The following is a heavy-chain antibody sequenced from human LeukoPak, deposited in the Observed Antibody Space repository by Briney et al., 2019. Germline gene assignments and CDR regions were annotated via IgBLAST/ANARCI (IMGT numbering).Heavy chain of an antibody. J-gene: IGHJ4*02. D-gene: IGHD3-10*01. Sequence: KSGGSLRLSCAASGFTFSGFSFSDYYMSWIRQAPGKGLGWVSYISGGGSTIYYADSVKGRFTISRDNAQNSLYLQMNRLRAEDTAVYYCARVRNYGSGSFYTFDYWGQGTLVTVSS. CDR2: ISGGGSTI. CDR3: ARVRNYGSGSFYTFDY. CDR1: GFTFSGFSFSDYY. V-gene: IGHV3-11*01.